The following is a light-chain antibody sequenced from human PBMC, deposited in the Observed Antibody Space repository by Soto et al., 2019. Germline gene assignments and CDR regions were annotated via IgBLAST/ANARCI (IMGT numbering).Light chain of an antibody. CDR1: QSVLYSSNNKNY. J-gene: IGKJ1*01. V-gene: IGKV4-1*01. CDR2: WAS. Sequence: DIVMTQSPDSLAVSLGKRATINCKSSQSVLYSSNNKNYLAWYQQKPGQPPKLLIYWASTRESGVPARFSGSGSGKDFTLTISSLQAEDVAVYYCQQYYSTQTFGQGTKVEIK. CDR3: QQYYSTQT.